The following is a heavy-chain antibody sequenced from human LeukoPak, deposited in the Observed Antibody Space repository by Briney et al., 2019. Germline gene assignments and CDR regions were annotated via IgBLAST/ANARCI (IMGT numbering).Heavy chain of an antibody. J-gene: IGHJ4*02. CDR3: ARGRSVWWGQQLEQAQPAVDS. V-gene: IGHV3-74*01. D-gene: IGHD6-13*01. CDR1: GFTFSTYW. Sequence: GGSLRLSCAASGFTFSTYWMHWVRQAPGKGLVWVSRINGDGSSTSYADSVKGRFTISRDNAKNTLYLQMNSLRAEDTAVYYCARGRSVWWGQQLEQAQPAVDSWGQGTLVTVSS. CDR2: INGDGSST.